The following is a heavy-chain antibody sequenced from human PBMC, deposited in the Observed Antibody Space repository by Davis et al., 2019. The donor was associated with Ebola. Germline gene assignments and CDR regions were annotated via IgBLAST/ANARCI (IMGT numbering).Heavy chain of an antibody. CDR1: GFTVSSHY. CDR3: ARIIGGVLRFLEWNNYGMDV. J-gene: IGHJ6*02. V-gene: IGHV3-53*01. Sequence: GESLKISCAASGFTVSSHYMSWVRQAPGKGLEWVSVIYSGGSTYYADSVKGRFTISRDNSKNTLYLQMNSLRGEDTAVYYCARIIGGVLRFLEWNNYGMDVWGQGTTVTVS. CDR2: IYSGGST. D-gene: IGHD3-3*01.